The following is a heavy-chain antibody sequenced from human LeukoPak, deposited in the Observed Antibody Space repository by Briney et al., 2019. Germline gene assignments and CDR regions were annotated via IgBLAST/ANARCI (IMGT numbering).Heavy chain of an antibody. CDR3: ATGASSSWYNYYYYMDV. Sequence: ASVKVSCKGSGYTFSSYDINWVRQATGQGLEWMGWMNPDTGNSGYAQKFQGRVTMTEDTSTDTAYMELSSLRSEDTAVYYCATGASSSWYNYYYYMDVWGKGTTVTVSS. CDR2: MNPDTGNS. CDR1: GYTFSSYD. J-gene: IGHJ6*03. D-gene: IGHD6-13*01. V-gene: IGHV1-8*01.